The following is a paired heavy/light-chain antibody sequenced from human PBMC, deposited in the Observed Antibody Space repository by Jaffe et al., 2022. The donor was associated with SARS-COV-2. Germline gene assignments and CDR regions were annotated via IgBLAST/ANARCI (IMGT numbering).Light chain of an antibody. CDR1: QSLVHSDGNTY. V-gene: IGKV2-24*01. J-gene: IGKJ1*01. CDR2: KIS. CDR3: MQATHFWT. Sequence: DIVMTQTPLSSPVTLGQPASISCRSSQSLVHSDGNTYLSWLQQRPGQPPRLLIYKISNRFSGVPDRFSGSGAGTDFTLKISRVEAEDVGVYYCMQATHFWTFGQGTKVEIK.
Heavy chain of an antibody. V-gene: IGHV3-53*01. CDR2: IYSGGTT. Sequence: EVQLVESGGGLIQPGGSLRLSCAASGFTVSNSYMTWVRQAPGKGLEWVSVIYSGGTTYYADSVKGRFTVSRDNSKNTLYLQMNSLRDEDTAVYYCARSLAGAVYWGQGTLVTVSA. D-gene: IGHD1-26*01. CDR3: ARSLAGAVY. CDR1: GFTVSNSY. J-gene: IGHJ4*02.